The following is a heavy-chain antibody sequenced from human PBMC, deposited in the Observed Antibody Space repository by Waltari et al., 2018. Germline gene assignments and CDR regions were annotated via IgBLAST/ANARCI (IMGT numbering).Heavy chain of an antibody. V-gene: IGHV3-30*18. CDR2: LYYDGSNK. Sequence: QVQLVESGGGVVQPGESLRLSCAGSGFPFSRYDMHWLRQAPGKGLEWVALLYYDGSNKYYADSVKGRFTVSRDNSKDTLYLQMNSLRPEDTAMYYCAKDPRSRADYLAHFEYWGQGTLVTVSS. D-gene: IGHD4-17*01. J-gene: IGHJ4*02. CDR3: AKDPRSRADYLAHFEY. CDR1: GFPFSRYD.